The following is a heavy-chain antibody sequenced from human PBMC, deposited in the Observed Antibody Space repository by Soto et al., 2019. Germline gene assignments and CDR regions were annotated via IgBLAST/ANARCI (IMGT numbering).Heavy chain of an antibody. CDR3: ARLSFRQIPNKYSCYIHA. D-gene: IGHD2-15*01. V-gene: IGHV4-59*08. Sequence: PSETLSLTCTVSGGSINNYYWSWIRQPPGKGLEWIGYIHYSGSTNYNPSLESRATISVDTSKNQFSLTLNSVTAADTAVYFCARLSFRQIPNKYSCYIHAWGKGSTVTVSS. CDR1: GGSINNYY. J-gene: IGHJ6*03. CDR2: IHYSGST.